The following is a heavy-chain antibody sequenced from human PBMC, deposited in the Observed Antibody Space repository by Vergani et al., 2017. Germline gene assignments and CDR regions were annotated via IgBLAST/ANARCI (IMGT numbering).Heavy chain of an antibody. V-gene: IGHV3-30*02. D-gene: IGHD6-6*01. CDR3: ARGVSQLVVTRAPRGFKF. CDR1: GFTFRIYG. CDR2: IRYDGTKR. Sequence: QVQLVESGGGVVQPGGSLRLSCIASGFTFRIYGMHWVRQAPGKGLEWVAFIRYDGTKRFYGDSVKGRFTISRDNSQTTVFLQMNSLRADDSAVYYCARGVSQLVVTRAPRGFKFWGRGTFVIVSS. J-gene: IGHJ4*02.